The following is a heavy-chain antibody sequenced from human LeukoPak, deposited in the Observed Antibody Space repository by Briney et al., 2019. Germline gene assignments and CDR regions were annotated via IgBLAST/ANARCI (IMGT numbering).Heavy chain of an antibody. J-gene: IGHJ4*02. Sequence: SETLSLTCTVSGGSISSYYWSWIRQPPGKGLEWIGYIYYSGSTNYNPSLKSRVTISVDTSKNQFSLKLSSVSAADTAVYYCARLMDGDYLDYWGQGTLVTVSS. D-gene: IGHD2-8*01. CDR1: GGSISSYY. CDR3: ARLMDGDYLDY. V-gene: IGHV4-59*08. CDR2: IYYSGST.